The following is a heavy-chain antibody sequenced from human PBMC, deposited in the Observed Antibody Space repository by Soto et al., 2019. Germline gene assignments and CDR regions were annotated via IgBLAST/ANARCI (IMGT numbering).Heavy chain of an antibody. CDR1: GYTFTSYD. CDR2: IIPIVASA. J-gene: IGHJ6*02. V-gene: IGHV1-69*13. D-gene: IGHD3-10*01. CDR3: ARDLLGFGYTYADV. Sequence: GASVKVSCKASGYTFTSYDINWVRQATGQGLEWLGGIIPIVASANYAQKFQGRVTITADESTSTAYMDLGSLKSEDTAVYYCARDLLGFGYTYADVWGQGTTVTVSS.